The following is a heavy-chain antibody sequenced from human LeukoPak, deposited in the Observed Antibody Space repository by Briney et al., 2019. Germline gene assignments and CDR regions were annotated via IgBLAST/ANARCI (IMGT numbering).Heavy chain of an antibody. Sequence: PGGSLRLSCAASGFTFSRYGMQWVRQAPGKGLEWVAVISHDGTVQHYADSVKGRFTISRDNSDNTLYLQMNSLRDEDTAMYYCAKGDGSPATPFDYWGQGTLVTVSS. J-gene: IGHJ4*02. CDR1: GFTFSRYG. CDR2: ISHDGTVQ. CDR3: AKGDGSPATPFDY. V-gene: IGHV3-30*18. D-gene: IGHD1-26*01.